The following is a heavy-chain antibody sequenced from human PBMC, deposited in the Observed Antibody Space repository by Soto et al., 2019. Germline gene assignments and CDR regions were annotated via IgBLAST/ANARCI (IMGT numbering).Heavy chain of an antibody. V-gene: IGHV4-39*01. Sequence: SETLSLTCTVAGGSISSTNYYWGWIRQPPGKGLEWIGNIYYSGSTYYNPALKSRLTISVDTSKNQFSLKLNSVIAADTAVYYCARQVYCISTSCYHFDYWGQGTLVTVSS. D-gene: IGHD2-2*01. CDR2: IYYSGST. CDR3: ARQVYCISTSCYHFDY. J-gene: IGHJ4*02. CDR1: GGSISSTNYY.